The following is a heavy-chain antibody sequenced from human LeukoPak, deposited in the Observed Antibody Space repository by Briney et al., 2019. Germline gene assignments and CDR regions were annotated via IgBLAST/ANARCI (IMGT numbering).Heavy chain of an antibody. CDR1: GFTFSSYG. J-gene: IGHJ4*02. D-gene: IGHD3-10*01. V-gene: IGHV3-30*18. CDR3: AKDGGFGELLVDY. Sequence: PGGSLRLSCAASGFTFSSYGMHWVRQAPGKGLEWVAVISYDGSNKYYADSVKGRFTISRDNSKNTLYLQMNSLRAEDTAVYYCAKDGGFGELLVDYWGQGTLVTVSS. CDR2: ISYDGSNK.